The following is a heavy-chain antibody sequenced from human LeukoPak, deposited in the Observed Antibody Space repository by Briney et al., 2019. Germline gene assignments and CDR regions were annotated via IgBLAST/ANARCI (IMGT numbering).Heavy chain of an antibody. Sequence: GGSLRLSCAASGFTVSSNCMSWVRQAPGKGLEWVSVIYSGGSTYYADSVKGRFTISRDNSKNTLYLQMNSLRAEDTAVYYCAREYCSSTSCSVDYWGQGTLVTVSS. D-gene: IGHD2-2*01. CDR1: GFTVSSNC. CDR3: AREYCSSTSCSVDY. CDR2: IYSGGST. J-gene: IGHJ4*02. V-gene: IGHV3-66*02.